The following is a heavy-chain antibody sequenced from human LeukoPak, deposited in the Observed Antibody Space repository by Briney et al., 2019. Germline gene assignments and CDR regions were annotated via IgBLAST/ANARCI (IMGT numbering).Heavy chain of an antibody. Sequence: EPGGSLRLSCVASTFTFSSYWMSWVRQAPGKGLEWVANIKQDGSERYYVDSVKGRFTISRDNAKKSLYLQMNSLRAEDTAVYYCARSNTEVPGGDYWGQGTLVTVSS. V-gene: IGHV3-7*01. D-gene: IGHD2-2*01. J-gene: IGHJ4*02. CDR3: ARSNTEVPGGDY. CDR1: TFTFSSYW. CDR2: IKQDGSER.